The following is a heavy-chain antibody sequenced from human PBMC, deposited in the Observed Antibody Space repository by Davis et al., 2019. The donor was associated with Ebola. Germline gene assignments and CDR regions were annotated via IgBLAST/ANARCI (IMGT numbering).Heavy chain of an antibody. D-gene: IGHD1-26*01. Sequence: PGGSLRLSCAASGFTFSGYAMSWARQAPGKGLQWVSGISGSGDITHHADSVKGRFTISRDNSKNTVYLLMTCLRDEDTALYYCGKGWGSLIYGMDVWGRGTTVIVSS. V-gene: IGHV3-23*01. CDR3: GKGWGSLIYGMDV. CDR1: GFTFSGYA. CDR2: ISGSGDIT. J-gene: IGHJ6*02.